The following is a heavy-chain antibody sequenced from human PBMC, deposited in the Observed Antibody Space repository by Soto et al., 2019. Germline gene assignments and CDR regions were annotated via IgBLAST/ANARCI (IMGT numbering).Heavy chain of an antibody. CDR2: ISSSSSYI. Sequence: PGAPLRLSCAASGFTFSSYSMNWVRQAPGKGLEWVSSISSSSSYIYYADSVKGRFTISRDNAKNSLYLQMNSLRAEDTAVYYCARGRTLRYFDWLIHNWFDPWGQGTLVTVSS. J-gene: IGHJ5*02. V-gene: IGHV3-21*01. D-gene: IGHD3-9*01. CDR3: ARGRTLRYFDWLIHNWFDP. CDR1: GFTFSSYS.